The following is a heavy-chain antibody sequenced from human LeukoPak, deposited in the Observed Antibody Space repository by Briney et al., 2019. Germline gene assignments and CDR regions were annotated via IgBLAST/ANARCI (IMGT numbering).Heavy chain of an antibody. J-gene: IGHJ4*02. D-gene: IGHD3-10*01. Sequence: ASVKVSCKASGGTFSSYAISWVRQAPGQGLEWMAWINPNSGGTHYAQKFQGRVTMTRDTSISTAYMELSRLRSDDTAVYYCARSSLYYYGSGTYDKVCLDYWGQGTLVTVSS. CDR3: ARSSLYYYGSGTYDKVCLDY. CDR1: GGTFSSYA. V-gene: IGHV1-2*02. CDR2: INPNSGGT.